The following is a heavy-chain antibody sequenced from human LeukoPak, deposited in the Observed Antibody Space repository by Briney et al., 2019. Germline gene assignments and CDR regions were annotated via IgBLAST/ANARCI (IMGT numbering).Heavy chain of an antibody. CDR3: ARDLLVGATPGDH. D-gene: IGHD1-26*01. J-gene: IGHJ4*02. V-gene: IGHV3-23*01. Sequence: GGSLRLSCAASGFTFSSYAMSWVRQAPGKGLEWVSAISGSGGSTYYADSVKGRFTISRDNAKNTLYLQMNSLRAEDTAVYYCARDLLVGATPGDHWGQGTLVTVSS. CDR2: ISGSGGST. CDR1: GFTFSSYA.